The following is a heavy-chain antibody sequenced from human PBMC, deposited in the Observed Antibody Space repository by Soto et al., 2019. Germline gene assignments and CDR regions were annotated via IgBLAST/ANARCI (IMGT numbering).Heavy chain of an antibody. Sequence: VQSGAEVKKPGASVEVSCKVSGASITVVSMHWVRQSPEKGLEWMGGYDPEKGRRISAQNFKGRLIMTEVTSTDTASIKLISLETDDTAVYFCATVPPLHYFDSWGQGTLVTVSS. J-gene: IGHJ4*02. CDR2: YDPEKGRR. CDR3: ATVPPLHYFDS. V-gene: IGHV1-24*01. CDR1: GASITVVS.